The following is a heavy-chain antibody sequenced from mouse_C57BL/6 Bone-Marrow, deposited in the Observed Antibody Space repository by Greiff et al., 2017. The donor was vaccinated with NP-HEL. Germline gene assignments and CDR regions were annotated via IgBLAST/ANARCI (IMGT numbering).Heavy chain of an antibody. V-gene: IGHV5-4*01. CDR3: ARGDGSSYYWYFDV. CDR2: ISDGGSYT. CDR1: GFTFSSYA. J-gene: IGHJ1*03. Sequence: EVQRVESGGGLVKPGGSLKLSCAASGFTFSSYAMSWVRQTPEKRLEWVATISDGGSYTYYPDNVKGRFTITRDNAKNNLYLQMSHLKSEDTAMYYCARGDGSSYYWYFDVWGTGTTVTVSS. D-gene: IGHD1-1*01.